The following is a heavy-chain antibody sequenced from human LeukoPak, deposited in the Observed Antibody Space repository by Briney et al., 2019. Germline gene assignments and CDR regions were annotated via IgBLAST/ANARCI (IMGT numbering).Heavy chain of an antibody. CDR2: IYYSGST. Sequence: SQTLSLTCTVSGGSISSGDYYWSWIRQPPGKGLEWIGYIYYSGSTYYNPSLKSRVTISVDTSKNQSSLKLSSVTAADTAVYYCARDSALLRRPFDYWGQGTLVTVSS. D-gene: IGHD2-15*01. V-gene: IGHV4-30-4*08. CDR1: GGSISSGDYY. J-gene: IGHJ4*02. CDR3: ARDSALLRRPFDY.